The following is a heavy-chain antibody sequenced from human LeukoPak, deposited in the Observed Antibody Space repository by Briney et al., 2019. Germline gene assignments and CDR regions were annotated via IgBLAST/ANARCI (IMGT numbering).Heavy chain of an antibody. CDR3: ARDYYYDSSGYIPAGDAFDI. J-gene: IGHJ3*02. CDR1: GFTFSRYT. V-gene: IGHV3-21*01. CDR2: ISSSGSYI. D-gene: IGHD3-22*01. Sequence: GGSLRLSCAASGFTFSRYTMNWVRQAPGKGLEWVSSISSSGSYIYYADSVKGRFTLSRDNAKNSLYLQMNSLRAEDTAVYYCARDYYYDSSGYIPAGDAFDIWGQGTMVTVSS.